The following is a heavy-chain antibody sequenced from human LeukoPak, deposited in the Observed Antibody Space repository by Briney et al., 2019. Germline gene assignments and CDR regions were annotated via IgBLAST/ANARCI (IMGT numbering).Heavy chain of an antibody. CDR1: VGSFSGYY. D-gene: IGHD3-22*01. CDR3: ARVNYFESSCYYWWFDP. V-gene: IGHV4-34*01. J-gene: IGHJ5*02. Sequence: SETLSLTCAVYVGSFSGYYWSWIRQPPGKGLEWIGEINHGGSTNYNPSLKSRVTISVDTSKNQFSLKLSSVTAADTAVYYCARVNYFESSCYYWWFDPWGQGTLVTVSS. CDR2: INHGGST.